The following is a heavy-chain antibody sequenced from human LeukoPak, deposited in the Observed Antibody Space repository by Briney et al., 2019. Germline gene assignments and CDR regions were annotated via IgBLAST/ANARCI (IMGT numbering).Heavy chain of an antibody. Sequence: SETLSLTCAVSGGSISSSNWWSWVRQPPGKGLEWIGEIYHSGSTNYNPSLKSRVTISVDKSKNQFSLKLSSVTAADTAVYYCPRAAYDILTGYYANWFDPWGQGTLVTVSS. D-gene: IGHD3-9*01. CDR2: IYHSGST. CDR1: GGSISSSNW. CDR3: PRAAYDILTGYYANWFDP. J-gene: IGHJ5*02. V-gene: IGHV4-4*02.